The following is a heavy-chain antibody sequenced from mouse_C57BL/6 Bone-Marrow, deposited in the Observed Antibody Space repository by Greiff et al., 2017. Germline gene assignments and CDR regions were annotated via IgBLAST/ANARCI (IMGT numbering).Heavy chain of an antibody. Sequence: VHVKQSGPELVKPGASVKISCKASGYSFTDYNMNWVKQSNGKSLEWIGVINPNYGTTSYNQKFKGKATLTVDQSSSTAYMQLNSLTSEDSAVYYCARGLYYSYYAMDYWGQGTSVTVSA. V-gene: IGHV1-39*01. J-gene: IGHJ4*01. CDR2: INPNYGTT. D-gene: IGHD2-1*01. CDR1: GYSFTDYN. CDR3: ARGLYYSYYAMDY.